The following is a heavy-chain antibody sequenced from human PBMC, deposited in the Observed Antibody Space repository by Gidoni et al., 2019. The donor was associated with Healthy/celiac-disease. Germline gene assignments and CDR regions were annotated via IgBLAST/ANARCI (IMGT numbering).Heavy chain of an antibody. CDR1: GGSITSSSYY. CDR3: ARRLDPRVWVGAFDI. J-gene: IGHJ3*02. V-gene: IGHV4-39*01. D-gene: IGHD1-26*01. CDR2: IYYSGST. Sequence: QLQLQESGPGLVKPSETLSLTCTVSGGSITSSSYYWGWIRQPPGKGLEWIGSIYYSGSTYYNPSLKSRVTISVDTSKNQFSLKLSSVTAADTAVYYCARRLDPRVWVGAFDIWGQGTMVTVSS.